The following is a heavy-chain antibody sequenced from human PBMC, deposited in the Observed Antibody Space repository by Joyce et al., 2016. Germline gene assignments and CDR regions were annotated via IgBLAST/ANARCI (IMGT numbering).Heavy chain of an antibody. CDR1: GSTFSSSS. J-gene: IGHJ6*02. V-gene: IGHV3-21*01. CDR3: ARGGISYYYAMDV. CDR2: ISGTSYYI. Sequence: QLVESGGGVVKPGGSLRRSCEASGSTFSSSSMSWFRQAPGKGLEWVAAISGTSYYIFHAETVRGRFTVSRDNAKKTLYLQMNSLRAEDSAVFYCARGGISYYYAMDVWGQGTTVTVSS. D-gene: IGHD3-16*01.